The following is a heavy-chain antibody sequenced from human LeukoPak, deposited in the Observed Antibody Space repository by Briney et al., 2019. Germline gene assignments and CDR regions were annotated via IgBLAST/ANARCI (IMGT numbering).Heavy chain of an antibody. J-gene: IGHJ6*02. CDR3: ARDYGDYTPGPYYYGMDV. D-gene: IGHD4-17*01. CDR1: GFTFSSYA. V-gene: IGHV3-30-3*01. Sequence: GGSLRLSCAASGFTFSSYAMHWVRQAPGKGLEWVAVISYDGSNKYYADSVKGRFTISRDNPKNTLYLQMNSLRAEDTAVYYCARDYGDYTPGPYYYGMDVWGQGTTVTVSS. CDR2: ISYDGSNK.